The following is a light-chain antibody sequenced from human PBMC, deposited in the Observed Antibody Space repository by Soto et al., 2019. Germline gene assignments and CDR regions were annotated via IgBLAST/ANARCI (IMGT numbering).Light chain of an antibody. CDR3: QQYGSSPLGT. CDR2: GAS. J-gene: IGKJ2*02. V-gene: IGKV3-20*01. CDR1: QSVSSSY. Sequence: EIVLTQSPGTLSLSPGERATLSCRASQSVSSSYLAWCQQKPGQAPRLLIYGASSRATGIPDRFSGSGSGTDFTLTMSRLEPEDFAVYYCQQYGSSPLGTFGQGTKLEIK.